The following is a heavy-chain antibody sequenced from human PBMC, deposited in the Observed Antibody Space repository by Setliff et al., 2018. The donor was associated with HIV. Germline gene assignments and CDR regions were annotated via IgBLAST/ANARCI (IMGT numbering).Heavy chain of an antibody. CDR2: ISSSSDTI. CDR3: ASDSSNYYYYMDV. Sequence: GGSLRLSCAASGFTFSYYSMNWVRQAPGKGLEWVSYISSSSDTIYYADSVKGRFTISRDNAKNSLYLQMNSLRAEDTAVYYCASDSSNYYYYMDVWGNGTTVTVSS. CDR1: GFTFSYYS. J-gene: IGHJ6*03. D-gene: IGHD2-15*01. V-gene: IGHV3-48*04.